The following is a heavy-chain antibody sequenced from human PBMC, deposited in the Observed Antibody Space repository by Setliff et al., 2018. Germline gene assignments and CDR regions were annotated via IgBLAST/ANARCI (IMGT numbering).Heavy chain of an antibody. CDR2: IYIGGSI. D-gene: IGHD4-17*01. Sequence: NPSETLSLTCTVSGGSISSYYWSWIRQPAGKGLEWIGHIYIGGSINYNPSLKSRLTISRDTSKNQVSLKLNSVTATDTAVYYCARDLQGSGDYVVDYWGQGTLVTVSS. V-gene: IGHV4-4*07. CDR1: GGSISSYY. J-gene: IGHJ4*02. CDR3: ARDLQGSGDYVVDY.